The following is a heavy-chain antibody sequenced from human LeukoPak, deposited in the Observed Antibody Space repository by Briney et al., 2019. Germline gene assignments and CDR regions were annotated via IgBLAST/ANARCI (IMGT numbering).Heavy chain of an antibody. CDR3: ARRRTVINEDPLGFDY. D-gene: IGHD4-23*01. CDR2: INPDSGAT. Sequence: ASVKVSCKASGYTFTYYYMHWVRQAPGQGLEWMGWINPDSGATNSAQKFQGRVTVTRDTSISTVYMELSGLGSDDTAVYYCARRRTVINEDPLGFDYWGQGTLVAVSS. J-gene: IGHJ4*02. CDR1: GYTFTYYY. V-gene: IGHV1-2*02.